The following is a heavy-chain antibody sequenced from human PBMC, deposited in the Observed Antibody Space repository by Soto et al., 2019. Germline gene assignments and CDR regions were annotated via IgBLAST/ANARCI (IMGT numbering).Heavy chain of an antibody. CDR1: GFTFSSYA. J-gene: IGHJ1*01. CDR3: AKLGSGGSWHGHFQH. Sequence: GSLRLSCAASGFTFSSYAMSWVRQAPGKGLEWVSAISGSGGSTYYADSVKGRFTISRDNSKNTLYLQMNSRRAEDTAVYYCAKLGSGGSWHGHFQHWGQGTLVTVSS. V-gene: IGHV3-23*01. CDR2: ISGSGGST. D-gene: IGHD2-15*01.